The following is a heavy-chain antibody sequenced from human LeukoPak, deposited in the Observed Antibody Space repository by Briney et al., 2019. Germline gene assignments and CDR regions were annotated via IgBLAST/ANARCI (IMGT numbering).Heavy chain of an antibody. Sequence: SETLSLTCAVYGGSFSGYYWSWIRQPPGKGLEWIGEINHSGSTNYNPSLKSRVTISSDTSRNQFSLKLSSVTAADTAVYYCTRDLGNWDIGYWGQGTLVTVSS. V-gene: IGHV4-34*01. CDR3: TRDLGNWDIGY. CDR2: INHSGST. J-gene: IGHJ4*02. CDR1: GGSFSGYY. D-gene: IGHD7-27*01.